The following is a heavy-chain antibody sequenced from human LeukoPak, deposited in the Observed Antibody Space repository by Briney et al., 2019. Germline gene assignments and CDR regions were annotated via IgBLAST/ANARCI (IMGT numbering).Heavy chain of an antibody. CDR1: GGSFSGYY. V-gene: IGHV4-34*01. CDR3: ARAARGVHMDV. CDR2: INHSGST. Sequence: SETLSLTCAVYGGSFSGYYWSWIRQPPGKGLEWIGEINHSGSTNYNPSLKSRVTISVDTSKNQFSLKLSSVTAADTAVYYCARAARGVHMDVWGKGTTVTVSS. D-gene: IGHD3-10*01. J-gene: IGHJ6*03.